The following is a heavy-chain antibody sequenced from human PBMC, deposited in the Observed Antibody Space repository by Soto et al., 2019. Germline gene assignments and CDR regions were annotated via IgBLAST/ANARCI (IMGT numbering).Heavy chain of an antibody. V-gene: IGHV4-34*01. J-gene: IGHJ4*02. CDR3: ASVREYSGHGIFDY. CDR1: GGSFSGYY. CDR2: INHSGST. Sequence: PSETLSLTCAVYGGSFSGYYWSWIRQPPGKGLEWIGEINHSGSTNYNPSLKSRVTISVDTSKNQFSLKLSSVTAADTAVYYCASVREYSGHGIFDYWGQGTLVTVSS. D-gene: IGHD5-12*01.